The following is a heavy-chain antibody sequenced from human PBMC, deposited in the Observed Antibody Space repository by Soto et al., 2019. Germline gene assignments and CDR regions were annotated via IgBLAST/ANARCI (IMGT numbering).Heavy chain of an antibody. CDR3: TTYYYDSGDYYPHQNIDAFDV. CDR1: GFTFSTYA. D-gene: IGHD3-22*01. J-gene: IGHJ3*01. CDR2: ISYDGSNK. Sequence: PGGSLRLSCTASGFTFSTYAMHRVRQAPGKGLEWVAVISYDGSNKYYADSVKGRFTISRDDSKNMLYLQMNSLKTDDSAVYYCTTYYYDSGDYYPHQNIDAFDVWGQGTMVTVSS. V-gene: IGHV3-30-3*01.